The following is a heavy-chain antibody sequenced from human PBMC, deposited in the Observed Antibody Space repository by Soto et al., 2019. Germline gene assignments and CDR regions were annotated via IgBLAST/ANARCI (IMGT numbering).Heavy chain of an antibody. CDR2: ISYDGSNK. D-gene: IGHD5-12*01. J-gene: IGHJ3*02. CDR3: ARVGVATILGAFDI. Sequence: QVQLVESGGGVVQPGGSLRLSCAASGFTFSSYAMHWVRQAPGKGLEWVAVISYDGSNKYYADSVKGRFTISRDNSKNTLYLQMNSLRADDTAVYYCARVGVATILGAFDIWGQGTMVTVSS. CDR1: GFTFSSYA. V-gene: IGHV3-30-3*01.